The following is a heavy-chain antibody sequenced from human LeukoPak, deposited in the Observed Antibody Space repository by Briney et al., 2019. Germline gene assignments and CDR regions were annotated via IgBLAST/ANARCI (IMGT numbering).Heavy chain of an antibody. J-gene: IGHJ6*03. CDR1: GFTFSSYS. CDR2: ISSSSSYI. V-gene: IGHV3-21*01. Sequence: GGSLRLSCAASGFTFSSYSMNWVRQAPGKGLEWVSSISSSSSYIYYADSVKGRFTISRDNAKNSLYLQMNSLRAEDTAVYYCARVGYSYGPTPSYYDMDVWRKGTTVTVSS. D-gene: IGHD5-18*01. CDR3: ARVGYSYGPTPSYYDMDV.